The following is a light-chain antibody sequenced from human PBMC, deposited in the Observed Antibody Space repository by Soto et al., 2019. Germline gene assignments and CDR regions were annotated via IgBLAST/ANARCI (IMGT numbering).Light chain of an antibody. Sequence: AIRMTQSPSSLSASTGDRVTITCRASQGISSYLAWYQQKPGKAPKLLIYAASTLQSGVPSRFSGSGSGTDFTLTISCLQSEDFATYYCQQYYSYPGLFGGGTKVDIK. CDR3: QQYYSYPGL. CDR2: AAS. J-gene: IGKJ4*01. CDR1: QGISSY. V-gene: IGKV1-8*01.